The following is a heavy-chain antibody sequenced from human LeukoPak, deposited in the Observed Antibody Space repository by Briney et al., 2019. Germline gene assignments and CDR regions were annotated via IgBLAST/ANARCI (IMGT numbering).Heavy chain of an antibody. D-gene: IGHD4-17*01. V-gene: IGHV3-23*01. CDR2: ISGSGGRT. Sequence: GGSPRLSCSASGSTFSLFAMHGVRQAPGKGLEWVSTISGSGGRTYYADSVKGRFTISRDNSKNTLYLQMNSLRAEDTAVYYCAKASCTLTTQTGLDYWGQGTLVTVSS. CDR3: AKASCTLTTQTGLDY. J-gene: IGHJ4*02. CDR1: GSTFSLFA.